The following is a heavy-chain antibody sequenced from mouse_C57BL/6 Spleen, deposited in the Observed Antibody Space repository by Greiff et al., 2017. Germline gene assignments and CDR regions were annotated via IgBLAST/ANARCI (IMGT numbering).Heavy chain of an antibody. J-gene: IGHJ1*03. CDR2: IRPDSGST. CDR3: ARRSNDYGYFDV. CDR1: GFTFTSYW. Sequence: QVQLQQSGAELVKPGASVTLSCTASGFTFTSYWMHWVQQRPGQGLEWIGLIRPDSGSTCYNEKFKSQATLTVDTSTSTAYMQISSLTSEDSAVYYCARRSNDYGYFDVWGTGTTLTVSS. D-gene: IGHD2-5*01. V-gene: IGHV1-64*01.